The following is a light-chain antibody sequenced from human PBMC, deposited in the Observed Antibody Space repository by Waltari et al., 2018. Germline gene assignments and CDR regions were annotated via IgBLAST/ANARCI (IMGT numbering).Light chain of an antibody. CDR3: QQYDDLYVT. CDR1: HDVNNY. J-gene: IGKJ3*01. CDR2: DAF. V-gene: IGKV1-33*01. Sequence: DIQMTQSPSSLSASVGDRVTITCQTTHDVNNYLNWYQQRPGKPPKLLIYDAFNLETGVPSSFSGSGSVTHFTFTISSLELEDVATYYCQQYDDLYVTFGPGTKVDLK.